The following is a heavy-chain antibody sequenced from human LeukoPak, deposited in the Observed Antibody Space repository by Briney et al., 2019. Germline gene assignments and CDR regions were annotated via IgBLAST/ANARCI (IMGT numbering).Heavy chain of an antibody. J-gene: IGHJ4*02. CDR1: GGSISSYY. Sequence: SETLSLTCTVSGGSISSYYWSWIRQPPGKGLEWIGYIYYSGSTYYNPSLKSRVTISVDTSKNQFSLKLSSVTAADTAVYYCANQYINIVVVPAAIAGWGQGTLVTVSS. CDR3: ANQYINIVVVPAAIAG. V-gene: IGHV4-59*12. CDR2: IYYSGST. D-gene: IGHD2-2*01.